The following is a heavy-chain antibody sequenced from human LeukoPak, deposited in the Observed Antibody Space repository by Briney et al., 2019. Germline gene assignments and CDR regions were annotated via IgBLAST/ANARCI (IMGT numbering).Heavy chain of an antibody. V-gene: IGHV3-20*04. CDR2: INWNGGST. Sequence: GGSLRLSCAASGFTFGDYGMSWVRQAPGKGLEWVSGINWNGGSTGYADSVKGRFTISRDNAKNSLYLQMNSLRAEDTALYYCARVRGSLRDDAFDIWGQGTMVTVSS. D-gene: IGHD2-15*01. J-gene: IGHJ3*02. CDR1: GFTFGDYG. CDR3: ARVRGSLRDDAFDI.